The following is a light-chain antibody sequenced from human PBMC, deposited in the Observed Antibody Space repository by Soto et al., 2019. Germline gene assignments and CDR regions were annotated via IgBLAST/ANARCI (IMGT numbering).Light chain of an antibody. CDR3: QQYDNQRWEFT. V-gene: IGKV1-33*01. CDR1: QDLYKL. J-gene: IGKJ3*01. CDR2: GAS. Sequence: DIQMTQSPSSLSASIGDRVTITCQASQDLYKLLNWYQQKPGKAPKLLIYGASNLETGVPSRFSGSRSGTDFTFTISSLQPEDIGIYYCQQYDNQRWEFTFGPGTKVDIK.